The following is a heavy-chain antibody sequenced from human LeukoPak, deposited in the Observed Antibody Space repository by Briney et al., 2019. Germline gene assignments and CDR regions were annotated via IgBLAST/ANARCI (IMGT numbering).Heavy chain of an antibody. Sequence: ASVKVSCKASGGTFSSYAISWVRQAPGQGLEWMGWINPNSGGTNYAQKFQGRVTMTRDTSISTAYMELSRLRSDDTAVYYCARVFNYDILTGYDYWGQGTLVTVSS. CDR2: INPNSGGT. CDR1: GGTFSSYA. CDR3: ARVFNYDILTGYDY. V-gene: IGHV1-2*02. J-gene: IGHJ4*02. D-gene: IGHD3-9*01.